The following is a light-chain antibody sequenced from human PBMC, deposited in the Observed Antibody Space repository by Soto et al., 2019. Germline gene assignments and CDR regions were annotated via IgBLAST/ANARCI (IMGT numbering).Light chain of an antibody. V-gene: IGKV3-20*01. Sequence: ENLLTQSPGTLSLSPGEGATLSGRASRGVSANYLAWYQQKPGQAPTLLIYGASIRAAGIPDRFSGSGSGTDFTLTIRRMEPDDFAVYYCQKYGSSPRTFGQGNKVDIK. CDR1: RGVSANY. CDR3: QKYGSSPRT. J-gene: IGKJ1*01. CDR2: GAS.